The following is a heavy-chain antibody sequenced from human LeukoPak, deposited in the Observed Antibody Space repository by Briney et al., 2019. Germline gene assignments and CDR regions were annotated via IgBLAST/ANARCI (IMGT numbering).Heavy chain of an antibody. CDR2: ISAYNGNT. V-gene: IGHV1-18*01. CDR1: GYSFTSYG. CDR3: ARDREVDSTGYYYPGWFDP. D-gene: IGHD3-22*01. Sequence: ASVKLSCKASGYSFTSYGISWVRQAPGQGLEWMGCISAYNGNTNYAQKLQGRVTMTTDTSTSTAYMELRSLRSDDTAVYYCARDREVDSTGYYYPGWFDPWGQGTLVTVSS. J-gene: IGHJ5*02.